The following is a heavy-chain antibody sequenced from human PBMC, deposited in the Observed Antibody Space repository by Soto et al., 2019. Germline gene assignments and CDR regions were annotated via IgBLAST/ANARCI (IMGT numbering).Heavy chain of an antibody. CDR1: GFTFSSYA. CDR2: ISSDGTNK. Sequence: PGGSLRLSCAASGFTFSSYAMHWVRQAPGKGLEWVTVISSDGTNKYYADSVKGRFTISRDNSKNTLYLQVNSLRAEDTAVYYCAKLRSSTWTQYAFDIWGHGTMVTVSS. V-gene: IGHV3-30*18. D-gene: IGHD6-13*01. J-gene: IGHJ3*02. CDR3: AKLRSSTWTQYAFDI.